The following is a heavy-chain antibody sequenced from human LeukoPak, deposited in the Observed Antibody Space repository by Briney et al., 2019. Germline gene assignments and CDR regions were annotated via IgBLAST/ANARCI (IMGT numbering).Heavy chain of an antibody. V-gene: IGHV4-34*01. D-gene: IGHD4-23*01. Sequence: PSETLSLTCAVYGGSFSGYYWSWIRQPPGKGLEWIGEINHSGSTNYNPSLKSRVTISVDTSKNQFSLKLSSVTAADTAVYYCARATTVVTNDAFDIWGQGTMVTVSS. CDR3: ARATTVVTNDAFDI. CDR2: INHSGST. CDR1: GGSFSGYY. J-gene: IGHJ3*02.